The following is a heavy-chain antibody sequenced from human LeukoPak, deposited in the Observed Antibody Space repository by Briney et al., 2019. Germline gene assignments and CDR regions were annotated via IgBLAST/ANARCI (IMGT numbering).Heavy chain of an antibody. CDR1: GFTFSSYA. J-gene: IGHJ5*02. V-gene: IGHV3-30-3*01. CDR3: ARDRLYSSSWTGFDP. Sequence: PGRSLRLSCAASGFTFSSYAMHWVRQAPGKGLEWVAVISYDGSNKYYADSVKGRFTISRDNSKNTLYLRMNSLRAEDTAVYYCARDRLYSSSWTGFDPWGQGTLVTVSS. D-gene: IGHD6-13*01. CDR2: ISYDGSNK.